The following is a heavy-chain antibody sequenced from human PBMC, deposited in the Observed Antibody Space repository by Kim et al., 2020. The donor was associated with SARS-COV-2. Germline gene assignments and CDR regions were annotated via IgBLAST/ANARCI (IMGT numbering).Heavy chain of an antibody. V-gene: IGHV3-23*01. Sequence: GRFTISRDNSKNTLYLQMNSLRAEDTAVYYCAKGGILWFGEFVSRDAFDIWGQGTMVTVSS. J-gene: IGHJ3*02. CDR3: AKGGILWFGEFVSRDAFDI. D-gene: IGHD3-10*01.